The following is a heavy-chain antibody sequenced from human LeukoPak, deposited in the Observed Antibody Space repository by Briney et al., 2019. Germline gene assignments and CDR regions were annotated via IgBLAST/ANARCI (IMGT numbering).Heavy chain of an antibody. CDR3: AREADYGDYPDY. D-gene: IGHD4-17*01. CDR2: ISSSSSYI. J-gene: IGHJ4*02. CDR1: GFTFSSYG. V-gene: IGHV3-21*01. Sequence: GGSLRLSCAASGFTFSSYGMSWVRQAPGKGLEWVSSISSSSSYIYYADSVKGRFTISRDNAKNSLYLQMNSLRAEDTAVYYCAREADYGDYPDYWGQGTLVTVSS.